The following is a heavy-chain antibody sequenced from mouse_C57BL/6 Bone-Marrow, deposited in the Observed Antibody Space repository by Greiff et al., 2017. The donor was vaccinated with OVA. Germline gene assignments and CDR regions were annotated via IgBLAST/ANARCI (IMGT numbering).Heavy chain of an antibody. V-gene: IGHV6-3*01. CDR1: GFTFSNYW. Sequence: EVKLVESGGGLVQPGGSMKLSCVASGFTFSNYWMNWVRQSPEKGLEWVAQIRLKSDNYATHYAESVKGRFTISRDDSKSSVYLQMNNLRAEDTGIYYCTGGGDGYYVWYFDVWGTGTTVTVSS. CDR2: IRLKSDNYAT. D-gene: IGHD2-3*01. J-gene: IGHJ1*03. CDR3: TGGGDGYYVWYFDV.